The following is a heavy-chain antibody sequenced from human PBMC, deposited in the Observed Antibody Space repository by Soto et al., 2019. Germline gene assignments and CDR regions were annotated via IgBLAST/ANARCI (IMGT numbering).Heavy chain of an antibody. Sequence: GGSLRLSCAASGFTLSNYWMTWVRQAPGKGLEWVANINQDGSVKYYVDSVKGRFTISRDDAKNSLYLQMRSLRAEDTAVYYCARAVASAGSYWGQGTQVTVSS. CDR2: INQDGSVK. V-gene: IGHV3-7*01. CDR3: ARAVASAGSY. D-gene: IGHD6-13*01. CDR1: GFTLSNYW. J-gene: IGHJ4*02.